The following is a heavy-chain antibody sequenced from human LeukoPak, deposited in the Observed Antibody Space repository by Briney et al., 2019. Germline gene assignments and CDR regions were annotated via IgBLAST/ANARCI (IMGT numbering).Heavy chain of an antibody. Sequence: GGSLRLSCVASGFAFSSYAMNWVRQAPGKGLEWVSYIGSNFETIYADSVKGRFTISRDNAKNSLYLQMNSLRAEDTAVYYCARDRGNQRSYYYYYMDVWGKGTTVTVSS. V-gene: IGHV3-48*01. J-gene: IGHJ6*03. CDR1: GFAFSSYA. D-gene: IGHD1-14*01. CDR2: IGSNFETI. CDR3: ARDRGNQRSYYYYYMDV.